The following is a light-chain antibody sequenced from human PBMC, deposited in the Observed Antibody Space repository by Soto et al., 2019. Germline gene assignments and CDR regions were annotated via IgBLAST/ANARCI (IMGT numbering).Light chain of an antibody. CDR2: DAS. CDR3: QHRSSWIT. J-gene: IGKJ5*01. CDR1: QSVSTY. V-gene: IGKV3-11*01. Sequence: MLMTQSPATLSVSPGERVSLSCWASQSVSTYLAWYQQKPGQAPRLLIYDASNRATGIPARFNGSGSATDFTLTIRSLEPEDFAVYYCQHRSSWITFGQGTRLEIK.